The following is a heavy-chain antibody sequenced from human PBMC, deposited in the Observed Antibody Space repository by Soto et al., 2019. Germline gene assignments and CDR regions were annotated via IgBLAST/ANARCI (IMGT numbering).Heavy chain of an antibody. CDR3: ARAVLPSVVGAVDY. Sequence: EVQLLESGGGLVQPGGSLRLSCAASGFIFSGYAMSWVRQAPGRGLEWVSSISYSTTYIYYADSVQGRFTISRDNAKNSLYLQMNSLRADDTAVYYCARAVLPSVVGAVDYWGQGTLVTVSS. CDR2: ISYSTTYI. J-gene: IGHJ4*02. D-gene: IGHD1-26*01. CDR1: GFIFSGYA. V-gene: IGHV3-21*01.